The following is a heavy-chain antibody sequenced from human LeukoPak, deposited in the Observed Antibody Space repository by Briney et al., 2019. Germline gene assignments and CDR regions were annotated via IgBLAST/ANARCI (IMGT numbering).Heavy chain of an antibody. CDR2: ISAYNGNT. CDR1: GYTFTSYG. J-gene: IGHJ4*02. CDR3: ATVIGGGVYDSTRLGSYYFDY. V-gene: IGHV1-18*01. D-gene: IGHD3-22*01. Sequence: ASVKVSCKASGYTFTSYGISWVRQAPGQGLEWMGWISAYNGNTNYAQKFQGRVTMTEDTSTDTAYMELSSLRSEDTAVYYCATVIGGGVYDSTRLGSYYFDYWGQGTLVTVSS.